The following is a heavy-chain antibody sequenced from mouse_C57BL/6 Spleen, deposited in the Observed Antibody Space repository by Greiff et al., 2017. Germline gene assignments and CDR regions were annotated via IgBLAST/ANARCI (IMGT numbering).Heavy chain of an antibody. CDR2: IYPGDGDT. J-gene: IGHJ4*01. CDR3: ARRAVYYGSRGAMDY. CDR1: GYAFSSSW. D-gene: IGHD1-1*01. V-gene: IGHV1-82*01. Sequence: LVEPGASVKISCKASGYAFSSSWMNWVKQRPGKGLEWIGRIYPGDGDTNYNGKFKGKATLTADKSSSTAYMQLSSLTSEDSAVYFCARRAVYYGSRGAMDYWGQGTSVTVSS.